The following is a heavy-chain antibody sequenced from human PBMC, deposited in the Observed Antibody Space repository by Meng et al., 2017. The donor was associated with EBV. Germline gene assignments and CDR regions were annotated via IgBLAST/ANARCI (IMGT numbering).Heavy chain of an antibody. Sequence: QGALGQSGAGVKKPGSSVKVSCKASGGTFSSYAISWVRLAPGQGLEWMGGIIPIFGTANYAQKFQGRVTITADKSTSTAYMELSSLRSEDTAVYYCARAEIAAAGRLDYWGQGTLVTVSS. J-gene: IGHJ4*02. CDR3: ARAEIAAAGRLDY. CDR2: IIPIFGTA. V-gene: IGHV1-69*06. CDR1: GGTFSSYA. D-gene: IGHD6-13*01.